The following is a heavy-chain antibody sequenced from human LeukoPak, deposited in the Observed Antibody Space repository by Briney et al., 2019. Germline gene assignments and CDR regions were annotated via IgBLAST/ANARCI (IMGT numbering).Heavy chain of an antibody. Sequence: PGGSLRLSCSASGFTFSSYAIHWVRQAPGKGLEWVAVISYDGSNKYYADSVKGRFTISRDNSQNTLYLQMNSLRAEDTAVYYCARGVAVALDAFDIWGQGTMVTVSS. CDR1: GFTFSSYA. J-gene: IGHJ3*02. CDR3: ARGVAVALDAFDI. V-gene: IGHV3-30-3*01. D-gene: IGHD6-19*01. CDR2: ISYDGSNK.